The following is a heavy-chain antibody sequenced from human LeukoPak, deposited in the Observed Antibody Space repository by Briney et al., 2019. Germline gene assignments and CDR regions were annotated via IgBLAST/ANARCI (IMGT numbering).Heavy chain of an antibody. CDR2: IYYSGST. CDR1: GGSISSSNW. Sequence: SEALSLTCAVSGGSISSSNWWSWIRQPPGKGLEWIGYIYYSGSTYYNPSLKSRVTISVDTSKNQFSLKLSSVTAADTAVYYCARDPLTTLGGGAFDIWGQGTMVTVSS. D-gene: IGHD3-16*01. CDR3: ARDPLTTLGGGAFDI. V-gene: IGHV4-30-4*01. J-gene: IGHJ3*02.